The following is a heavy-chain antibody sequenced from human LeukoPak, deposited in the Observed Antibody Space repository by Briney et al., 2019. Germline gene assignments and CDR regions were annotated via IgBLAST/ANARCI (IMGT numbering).Heavy chain of an antibody. CDR1: GFTFSSYA. Sequence: HPGRSLRLSCAASGFTFSSYAMHWVRQAPGKGLEWVAVISYDGSNKYYADSVKGRFTISRDNSKNTLYLQMNSLRAEDTAVYYCARADGSGSYYFDYWGQGTLVTVSS. D-gene: IGHD3-10*01. CDR3: ARADGSGSYYFDY. CDR2: ISYDGSNK. V-gene: IGHV3-30*01. J-gene: IGHJ4*02.